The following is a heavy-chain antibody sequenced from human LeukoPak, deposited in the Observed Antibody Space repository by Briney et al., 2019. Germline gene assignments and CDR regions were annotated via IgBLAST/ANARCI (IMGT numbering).Heavy chain of an antibody. CDR2: IYHSGST. CDR3: ARDLGFAAMVLGWFDP. CDR1: GYSISSGYY. J-gene: IGHJ5*02. V-gene: IGHV4-38-2*02. D-gene: IGHD5-18*01. Sequence: PSETLSLTCAVSGYSISSGYYWGWIRQPPGKGLEWIGSIYHSGSTYYNPSLKSRVAISVDTSKNQFSLKLSSVTAADTAVYYCARDLGFAAMVLGWFDPWGQGTLVTVSS.